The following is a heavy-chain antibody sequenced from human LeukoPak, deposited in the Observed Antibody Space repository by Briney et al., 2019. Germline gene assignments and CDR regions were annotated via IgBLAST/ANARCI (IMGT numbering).Heavy chain of an antibody. Sequence: PGGSLRLSCAASGFTFNTNWMRWVRQAPGKGLEWVGNIKDDGSAKYYVDSVKGPFTISRDNTKNSLYLQMNNLRVEDTAVYYCDRDTPGYGAYENWGQGTRVTVSS. D-gene: IGHD4/OR15-4a*01. CDR3: DRDTPGYGAYEN. CDR2: IKDDGSAK. CDR1: GFTFNTNW. J-gene: IGHJ4*02. V-gene: IGHV3-7*01.